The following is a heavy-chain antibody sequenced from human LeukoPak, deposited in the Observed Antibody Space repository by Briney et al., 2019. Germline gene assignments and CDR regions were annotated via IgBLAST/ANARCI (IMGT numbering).Heavy chain of an antibody. J-gene: IGHJ6*02. D-gene: IGHD3-10*01. CDR3: ARDPRVLGMAV. V-gene: IGHV4-31*03. CDR2: IYYSGST. CDR1: GGSISSGGYY. Sequence: SQTLSLTCTVSGGSISSGGYYWSWIRQHPGKGLEWIGYIYYSGSTYYNPSLKSRVAISVDTSKNQFSLKLSSVTAADTAVYYCARDPRVLGMAVWGQGTTVTVSS.